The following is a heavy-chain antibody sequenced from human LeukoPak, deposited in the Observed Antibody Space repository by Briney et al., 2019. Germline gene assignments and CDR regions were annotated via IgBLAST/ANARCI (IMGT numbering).Heavy chain of an antibody. CDR3: ARSMGPSSRYYYDSSGRFGGAADY. V-gene: IGHV4-59*08. D-gene: IGHD3-22*01. CDR1: GGAITNYY. Sequence: SETLSLTCGVSGGAITNYYWNWIRQAPGKGLEWLGYIYYTGSTTYNPSVKSRITISLDTSKNQFSLKLSAVTAADTAVYYCARSMGPSSRYYYDSSGRFGGAADYWGQGTLVTVSS. J-gene: IGHJ4*02. CDR2: IYYTGST.